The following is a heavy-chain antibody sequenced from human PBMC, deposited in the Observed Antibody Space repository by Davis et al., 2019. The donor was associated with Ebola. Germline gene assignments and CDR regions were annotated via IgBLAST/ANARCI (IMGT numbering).Heavy chain of an antibody. CDR3: ARDPPYDQGYDY. Sequence: SQTLSLTCAISGDSVSRNTVAWNWIRQSPSRGLEWLGRTYYRSKWFVDYAVSVKSRITINPDTSKNQFSLHLSSVTPEDTAVYYCARDPPYDQGYDYWGQGTQVTVSS. CDR2: TYYRSKWFV. J-gene: IGHJ4*02. V-gene: IGHV6-1*01. CDR1: GDSVSRNTVA. D-gene: IGHD3-22*01.